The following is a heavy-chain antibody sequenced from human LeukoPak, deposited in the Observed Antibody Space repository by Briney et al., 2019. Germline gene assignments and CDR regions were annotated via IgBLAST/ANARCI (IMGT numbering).Heavy chain of an antibody. Sequence: ASVKVSCKASGYTFTSYGISWVRQAPGQGLEWMGWISAYNGNTNYAQKLQGRVTMTTDTSTSTAYMELRSLRSEDTAVYYCASGRGDGYSYGYGFDYWGQGTLVTVSS. J-gene: IGHJ4*02. D-gene: IGHD5-18*01. CDR3: ASGRGDGYSYGYGFDY. V-gene: IGHV1-18*01. CDR1: GYTFTSYG. CDR2: ISAYNGNT.